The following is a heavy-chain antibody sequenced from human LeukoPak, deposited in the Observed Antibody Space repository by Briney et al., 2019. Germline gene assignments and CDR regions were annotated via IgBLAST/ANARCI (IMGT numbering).Heavy chain of an antibody. CDR3: ARDRSPQSVITMVRGAPRGGYYFDY. CDR1: GGTFTSYG. D-gene: IGHD3-10*01. Sequence: ASVKVSCKASGGTFTSYGISWVRQAPGQGLEWMGWISAYNGNTNYAQKLQGRVTMTTDTSTSTAYMELRSLRSDDTAVYYCARDRSPQSVITMVRGAPRGGYYFDYWGQGTLVTVSS. CDR2: ISAYNGNT. V-gene: IGHV1-18*01. J-gene: IGHJ4*02.